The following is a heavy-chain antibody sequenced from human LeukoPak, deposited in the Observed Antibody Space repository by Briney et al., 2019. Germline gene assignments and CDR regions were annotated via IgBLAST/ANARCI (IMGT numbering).Heavy chain of an antibody. CDR2: ISSSSSTI. V-gene: IGHV3-48*01. D-gene: IGHD4-17*01. CDR3: ARDRTVTTTYYYYGMDV. J-gene: IGHJ6*02. CDR1: GFTFSSYT. Sequence: GGSLRLSCAASGFTFSSYTMNWVRQAPGKGLEWVSYISSSSSTIYYADSVKGRFTISRDNSKNTLYLQMNSLRAEDTAVYYCARDRTVTTTYYYYGMDVWGQGTTVTVSS.